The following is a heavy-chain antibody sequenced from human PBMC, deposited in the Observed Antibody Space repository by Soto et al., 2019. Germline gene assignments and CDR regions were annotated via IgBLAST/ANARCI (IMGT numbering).Heavy chain of an antibody. J-gene: IGHJ6*04. CDR2: MNPNSGNT. CDR3: ARVGADCYIKYCYFGMAV. V-gene: IGHV1-8*01. D-gene: IGHD2-21*01. Sequence: ASVKVSCPSSGYTFTSYDINWVRQATGQGLEWMGWMNPNSGNTGYAQKFQGRVTMTRNTSISTAYMELSSLRSEDTAVYYCARVGADCYIKYCYFGMAVRGKGTKVTVS. CDR1: GYTFTSYD.